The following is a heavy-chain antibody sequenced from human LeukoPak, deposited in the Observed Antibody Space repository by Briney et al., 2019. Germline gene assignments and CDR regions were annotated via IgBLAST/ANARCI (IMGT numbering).Heavy chain of an antibody. J-gene: IGHJ4*02. CDR2: IRINGCGGTT. Sequence: GGSLRLSCTASGFSFGDYAMSWVRQAPGKGLEWVGVIRINGCGGTTAYAASVKGRFTISRDDSKRIAYMHMNSLKTEDTAVYYCTRERESSSWYPSYFDCSGQATLV. D-gene: IGHD6-13*01. V-gene: IGHV3-49*04. CDR3: TRERESSSWYPSYFDC. CDR1: GFSFGDYA.